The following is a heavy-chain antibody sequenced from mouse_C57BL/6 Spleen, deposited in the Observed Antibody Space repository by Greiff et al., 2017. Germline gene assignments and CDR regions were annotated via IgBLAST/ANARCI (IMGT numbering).Heavy chain of an antibody. CDR1: GYSITSGYY. D-gene: IGHD4-1*02. CDR2: ISYDGSN. Sequence: EVKLQQSGPGLVKPSQSLSLTCSVTGYSITSGYYWNWIRQFPGNKLEWMGYISYDGSNNYNPSLKNRISITRDTSKNQFFLKLNSVTTEDTATYYCARDPTGTFFDYWGQGTTLTVSS. V-gene: IGHV3-6*01. CDR3: ARDPTGTFFDY. J-gene: IGHJ2*01.